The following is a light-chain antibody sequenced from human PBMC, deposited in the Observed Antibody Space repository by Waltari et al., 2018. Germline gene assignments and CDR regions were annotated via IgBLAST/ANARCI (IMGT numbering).Light chain of an antibody. Sequence: DLVMTQSPASLSVLLSARANIDGKPNPTVLSSSTNKVYLAWYHQKPGQPPKLVFYWASTRESGVPDRFSASGSGTDFTLTISSLQAEDVAVYYCQQYYSSPYTFGQGTKLEIK. J-gene: IGKJ2*01. CDR1: PTVLSSSTNKVY. CDR2: WAS. CDR3: QQYYSSPYT. V-gene: IGKV4-1*01.